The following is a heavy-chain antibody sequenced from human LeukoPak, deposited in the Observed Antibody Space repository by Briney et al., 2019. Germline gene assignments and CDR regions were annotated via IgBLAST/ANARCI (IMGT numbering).Heavy chain of an antibody. V-gene: IGHV3-30*18. CDR1: GFTFSSYG. Sequence: PGGSLRLSCAASGFTFSSYGMHWVRQAPGKGLEWVAVISYDGSNKYYADSVKGRFTISRDNSKNTLYLQMNSLRAEDTAVYYCAKVHRAAIFGVVRESPYWGQGTLVTVSS. J-gene: IGHJ4*02. CDR3: AKVHRAAIFGVVRESPY. D-gene: IGHD3-3*01. CDR2: ISYDGSNK.